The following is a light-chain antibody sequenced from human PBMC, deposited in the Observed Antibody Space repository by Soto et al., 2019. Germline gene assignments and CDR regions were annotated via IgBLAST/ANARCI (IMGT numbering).Light chain of an antibody. CDR1: QSVSSSY. CDR3: QQYGSSPWP. CDR2: GAS. J-gene: IGKJ1*01. Sequence: EIVLTQSPGTLSLSPGERATLSCRASQSVSSSYLAWYQQKPGQAPRLLIYGASSRATGIPDRFSGSGSGKDFTLTSSSMVPEDFAVYYCQQYGSSPWPFGQGTKVEIK. V-gene: IGKV3-20*01.